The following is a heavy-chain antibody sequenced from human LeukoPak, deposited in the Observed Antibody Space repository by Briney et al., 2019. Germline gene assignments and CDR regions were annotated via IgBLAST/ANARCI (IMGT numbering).Heavy chain of an antibody. CDR2: ISYDGSNK. V-gene: IGHV3-30*18. Sequence: GGSLRLSCAASGFTFSSYGMHWVRQAPGKGLEWVAVISYDGSNKYYADSVKGRFTISRDNSKNTLYLQMNSLRAEDTAVYYCAKANYYDSSGAADGFDPWGQGTLVTVSS. J-gene: IGHJ5*02. D-gene: IGHD3-22*01. CDR1: GFTFSSYG. CDR3: AKANYYDSSGAADGFDP.